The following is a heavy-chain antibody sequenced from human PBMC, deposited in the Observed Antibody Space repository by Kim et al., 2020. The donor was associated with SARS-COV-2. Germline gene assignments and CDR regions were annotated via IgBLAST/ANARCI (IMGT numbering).Heavy chain of an antibody. D-gene: IGHD6-19*01. J-gene: IGHJ6*02. Sequence: YADSVRGRFTISRDNAKNSLYLQMNSLRAEDTAVYYCARGRYSSEDMDVWGQGTTVTVSS. CDR3: ARGRYSSEDMDV. V-gene: IGHV3-11*05.